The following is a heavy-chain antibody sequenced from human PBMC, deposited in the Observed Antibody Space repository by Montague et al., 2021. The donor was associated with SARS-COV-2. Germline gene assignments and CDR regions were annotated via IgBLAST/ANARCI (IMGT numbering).Heavy chain of an antibody. CDR3: AREFRIELWQTNWYFGL. J-gene: IGHJ2*01. Sequence: SETLSLTCGVSGASISGYYWSWIRQPPGKGLEWIGNFDHSGNTKYNPSLRSRATISVDTSKNQFALRLSSVTAADTAVYYCAREFRIELWQTNWYFGLWGRGTLVTVSS. CDR2: FDHSGNT. V-gene: IGHV4-59*01. D-gene: IGHD3-16*01. CDR1: GASISGYY.